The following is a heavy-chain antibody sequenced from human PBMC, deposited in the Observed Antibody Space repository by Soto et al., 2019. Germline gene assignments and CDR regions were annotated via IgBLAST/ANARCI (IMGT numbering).Heavy chain of an antibody. CDR3: ARVPADCSGGSCYWVGWFDP. Sequence: SETLSLTCTVSGGSISSYYWSWIRQPPGKGLEWIGYIYYSGNINYNPSLKSRVTISVDTSKNQFSLKLSSVTAADTAVYYCARVPADCSGGSCYWVGWFDPWGQGTLVTVSS. CDR1: GGSISSYY. D-gene: IGHD2-15*01. J-gene: IGHJ5*02. CDR2: IYYSGNI. V-gene: IGHV4-59*01.